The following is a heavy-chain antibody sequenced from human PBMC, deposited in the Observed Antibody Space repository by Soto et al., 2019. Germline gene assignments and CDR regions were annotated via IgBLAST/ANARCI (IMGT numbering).Heavy chain of an antibody. J-gene: IGHJ4*02. V-gene: IGHV1-3*01. CDR2: INAGDGNR. D-gene: IGHD5-18*01. CDR3: AREQIWTYFAY. CDR1: GYTFTTYP. Sequence: ASVKVSCKASGYTFTTYPTHWVRQAPGQRLEWIGWINAGDGNRKYSQKFQGRVTITSETSASTAYMELSSLTSEDTAVYYCAREQIWTYFAYWGQGTLVTVSS.